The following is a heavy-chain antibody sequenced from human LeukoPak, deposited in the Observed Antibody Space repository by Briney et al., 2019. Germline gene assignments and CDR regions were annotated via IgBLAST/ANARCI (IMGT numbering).Heavy chain of an antibody. CDR2: MNPNSGNT. V-gene: IGHV1-8*03. Sequence: ASVKVSCKASGYTFTSYDINWVRQATGQGLEWMGWMNPNSGNTGYAQKFQGRVTITRNTSISTAYMELSSLRSEDTAVYYCARRFVTPYYYYYMDVWGKGTTVTVSS. J-gene: IGHJ6*03. CDR1: GYTFTSYD. CDR3: ARRFVTPYYYYYMDV. D-gene: IGHD4-23*01.